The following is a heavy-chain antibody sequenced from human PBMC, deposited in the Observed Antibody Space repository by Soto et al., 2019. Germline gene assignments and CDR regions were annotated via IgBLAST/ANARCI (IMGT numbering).Heavy chain of an antibody. CDR2: IYYTGST. V-gene: IGHV4-59*08. J-gene: IGHJ3*02. Sequence: SETLSLTCTVSGGSISRYYWTWIRQPPGKGLEWIAYIYYTGSTNYNPSLKSRVTISVDTSKNQFSLKLSSVTAADTAVYYCAKRYSGYDDAFDIWGQGTMVTVSS. CDR1: GGSISRYY. D-gene: IGHD5-12*01. CDR3: AKRYSGYDDAFDI.